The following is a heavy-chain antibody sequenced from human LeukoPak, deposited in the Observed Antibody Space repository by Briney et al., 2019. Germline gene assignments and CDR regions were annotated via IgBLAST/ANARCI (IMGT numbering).Heavy chain of an antibody. CDR3: AREEIVAEAYFYYYYYMDV. CDR2: INPSRGST. Sequence: ASVKVSCKASGYTFNSYYMHWVRQAPGQGLEWIGIINPSRGSTSYAQKFQGRVTMTRDTSTSTVYMELSSLRSEDTAVYYCAREEIVAEAYFYYYYYMDVWGKGTTVTVSS. D-gene: IGHD5-12*01. CDR1: GYTFNSYY. J-gene: IGHJ6*03. V-gene: IGHV1-46*02.